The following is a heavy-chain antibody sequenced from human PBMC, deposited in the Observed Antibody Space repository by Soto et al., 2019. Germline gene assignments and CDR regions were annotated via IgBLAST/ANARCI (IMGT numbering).Heavy chain of an antibody. CDR1: GFTFSSYG. Sequence: QVQLVESGGGVVQPGRSLRLSCAASGFTFSSYGMHWVRQAPGKGLEWVAVISYDGSNKYYADSVKGRFTISRDNSKNTLYLKMNSLRAEDTDVDYCAKGSIAAARGYYYYYMDVWGKGTTVTVSS. D-gene: IGHD6-13*01. J-gene: IGHJ6*03. CDR3: AKGSIAAARGYYYYYMDV. CDR2: ISYDGSNK. V-gene: IGHV3-30*18.